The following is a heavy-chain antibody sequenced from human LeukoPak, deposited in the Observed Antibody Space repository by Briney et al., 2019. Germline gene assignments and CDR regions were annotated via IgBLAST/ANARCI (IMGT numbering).Heavy chain of an antibody. CDR2: ISSSSSYI. V-gene: IGHV3-21*01. J-gene: IGHJ4*02. Sequence: PGGSLRLSCAASGFTFSSYSMNWVRQAPGKGLEWVSSISSSSSYIYYADSVKGRFTISRDNAKNSLYLQMNRLRAEETGVYYCARDLSRYGEYIDYWGQGPLVSVSS. CDR3: ARDLSRYGEYIDY. D-gene: IGHD4-17*01. CDR1: GFTFSSYS.